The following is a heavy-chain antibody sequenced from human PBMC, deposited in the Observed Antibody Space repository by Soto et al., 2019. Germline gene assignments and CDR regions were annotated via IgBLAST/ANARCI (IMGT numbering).Heavy chain of an antibody. Sequence: SETLSLTCTVSGGSISSGGYYWSWIRQHPGKGLEWIGYIYYSGSTYYNPSLKSRVTISVDTSKNQFSLKLSSVTAADTAVYYCARDRVRFGDWFDPWGQGTLVTVSS. D-gene: IGHD3-10*01. CDR3: ARDRVRFGDWFDP. V-gene: IGHV4-31*03. J-gene: IGHJ5*02. CDR1: GGSISSGGYY. CDR2: IYYSGST.